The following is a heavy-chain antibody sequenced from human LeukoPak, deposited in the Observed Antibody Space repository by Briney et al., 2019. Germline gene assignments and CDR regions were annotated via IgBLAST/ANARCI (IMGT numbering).Heavy chain of an antibody. Sequence: PGGSLRLSCAASGFTFSSYSMSWVRQAPGKGLEWVSSISSSSSYIYYADSVKGRFTISRDNAKNSLYLQMNSLRAEDTAVYYCARLSHLLVAGYYYYYYGMDVWGQGTTVTVS. CDR3: ARLSHLLVAGYYYYYYGMDV. CDR1: GFTFSSYS. V-gene: IGHV3-21*01. D-gene: IGHD2-15*01. J-gene: IGHJ6*02. CDR2: ISSSSSYI.